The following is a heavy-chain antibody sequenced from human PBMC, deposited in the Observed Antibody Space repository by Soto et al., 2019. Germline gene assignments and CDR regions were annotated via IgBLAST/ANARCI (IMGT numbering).Heavy chain of an antibody. CDR1: GGTFSSYT. D-gene: IGHD1-1*01. Sequence: QVQLVQSGAEVKKPGSSVKVSCKASGGTFSSYTISWVRQAPGQGLECMGRIIPILGIANYTQKFQGRVTITADKSTSTAYMELSSLRSEDTAVYYCARDAGDTSGTTDYFVHWGQGTLVTVSS. V-gene: IGHV1-69*08. J-gene: IGHJ4*02. CDR3: ARDAGDTSGTTDYFVH. CDR2: IIPILGIA.